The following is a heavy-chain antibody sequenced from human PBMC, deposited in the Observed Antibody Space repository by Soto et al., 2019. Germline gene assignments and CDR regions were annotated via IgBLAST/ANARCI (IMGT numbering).Heavy chain of an antibody. CDR3: ARGISVMAAFAGDAPDKYFFDS. D-gene: IGHD6-25*01. Sequence: SETMCLTWAVDWGSFSGFYWSWIRQPPEKGLEWIGEINHSGSTNQNPSLKSRVSISVDRSKNQFSLKLRSVTAADTAVYYCARGISVMAAFAGDAPDKYFFDSWSLGTLVTVSS. V-gene: IGHV4-34*01. J-gene: IGHJ4*02. CDR1: WGSFSGFY. CDR2: INHSGST.